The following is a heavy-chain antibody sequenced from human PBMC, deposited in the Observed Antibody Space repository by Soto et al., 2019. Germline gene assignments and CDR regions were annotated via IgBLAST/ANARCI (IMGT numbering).Heavy chain of an antibody. CDR2: IYYSGST. CDR3: ARTAPDYYDYVWGSYRKYYFDY. D-gene: IGHD3-16*02. J-gene: IGHJ4*02. Sequence: SETLSLTCTVSGGSVSSGSYYWSWIRQPPGKGLEWIGYIYYSGSTNYNPSLKSRVTISVDTSKNQFSLKLSSVTAADTAVYYCARTAPDYYDYVWGSYRKYYFDYWGQGTLVTVSS. CDR1: GGSVSSGSYY. V-gene: IGHV4-61*01.